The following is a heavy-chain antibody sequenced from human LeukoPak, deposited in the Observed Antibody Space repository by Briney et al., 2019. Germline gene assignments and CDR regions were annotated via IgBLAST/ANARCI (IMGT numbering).Heavy chain of an antibody. V-gene: IGHV4-59*01. J-gene: IGHJ4*02. CDR1: GGSSSSYY. CDR2: IYYSGST. CDR3: AREKSQFDY. Sequence: SETLSLTCTVSGGSSSSYYWSWIRQPPGKGLEWIGYIYYSGSTNYNPSLKSRVTISVDTSKNQFSLKLSSVTAADTAVYYCAREKSQFDYWGQGTLVTVSS.